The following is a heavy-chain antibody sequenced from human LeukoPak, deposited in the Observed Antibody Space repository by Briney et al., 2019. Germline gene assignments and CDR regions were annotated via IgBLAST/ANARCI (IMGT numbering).Heavy chain of an antibody. D-gene: IGHD6-25*01. CDR1: GGSISSYY. J-gene: IGHJ3*02. V-gene: IGHV4-59*08. CDR3: ARSAIEAFDI. Sequence: SETLSLTCTVSGGSISSYYWSWIRQPPGKGLEWIGYIYYSGSTNYNPSLKSRVSISVDTSKNQFSLKLSSVTAADTAVYYCARSAIEAFDIWGQGTMVTVSS. CDR2: IYYSGST.